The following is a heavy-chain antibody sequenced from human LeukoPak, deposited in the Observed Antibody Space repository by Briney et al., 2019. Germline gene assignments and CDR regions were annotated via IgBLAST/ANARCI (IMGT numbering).Heavy chain of an antibody. V-gene: IGHV3-23*01. J-gene: IGHJ4*02. D-gene: IGHD6-6*01. CDR1: GFTFSSYA. CDR2: ISGSGGST. Sequence: GSLRLSCAASGFTFSSYAMSWVRQAPGKGLEWVSAISGSGGSTYYADSVKGRFTISRDNSKNTLYLQVNSLRAEDTAVYYCAKSFSLSSSSGFDYWGQGTLVTVSS. CDR3: AKSFSLSSSSGFDY.